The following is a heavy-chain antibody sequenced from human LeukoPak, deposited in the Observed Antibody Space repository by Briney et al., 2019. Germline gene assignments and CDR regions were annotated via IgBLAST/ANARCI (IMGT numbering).Heavy chain of an antibody. D-gene: IGHD6-19*01. V-gene: IGHV4-38-2*01. CDR2: IYHSGST. Sequence: PSETLSLTCAVSSYSISSGYYWSWIRQPPGKGLEWIGSIYHSGSTYYNPSLKSRVTISVDTSNNQFSLKVKSVTAADTAVYYCARGLPDSSGRYPDAFDIWGQGTMVTVSS. CDR3: ARGLPDSSGRYPDAFDI. J-gene: IGHJ3*02. CDR1: SYSISSGYY.